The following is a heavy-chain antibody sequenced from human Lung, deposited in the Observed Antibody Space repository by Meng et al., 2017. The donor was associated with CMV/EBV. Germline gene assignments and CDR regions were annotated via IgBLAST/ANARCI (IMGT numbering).Heavy chain of an antibody. CDR1: GYTFTGYY. D-gene: IGHD2-15*01. CDR3: ASDGGGLYYFDY. V-gene: IGHV1-2*02. J-gene: IGHJ4*02. Sequence: ASVXVSCKASGYTFTGYYMHWVRQAPGQGLEWMGWINPNSGGTNYAQKFQGRVTMTRDTSSSTAYMELNRLRSDDTAVYYCASDGGGLYYFDYWGQGTLVTVSS. CDR2: INPNSGGT.